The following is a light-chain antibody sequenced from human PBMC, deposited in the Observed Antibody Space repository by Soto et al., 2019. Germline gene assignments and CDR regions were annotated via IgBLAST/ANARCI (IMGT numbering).Light chain of an antibody. CDR1: QSIGSR. J-gene: IGKJ4*01. CDR3: QQYNSYPLT. Sequence: DIPMTQSPSTRSASVGDRVTITCRASQSIGSRWAWDQKKPGKAPKLLIYKASSLESGVPSRFSGSGSGTEFTLTISSLQPDDFATYYCQQYNSYPLTFGGGTKVEIK. V-gene: IGKV1-5*03. CDR2: KAS.